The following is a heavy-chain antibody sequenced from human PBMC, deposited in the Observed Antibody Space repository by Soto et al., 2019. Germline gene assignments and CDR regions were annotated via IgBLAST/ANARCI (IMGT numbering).Heavy chain of an antibody. Sequence: SETLSLTCTVSGASVNSVSYYWSWIRQPPGKGLEWIGYIYYSGTTNYNPSLKSRVTITVDTTNTQFSLKLSSVTAADTAVYYCARDLVEDSSSLFGGSYYYGMDVWGQGTTVTVSS. J-gene: IGHJ6*02. CDR2: IYYSGTT. CDR1: GASVNSVSYY. CDR3: ARDLVEDSSSLFGGSYYYGMDV. D-gene: IGHD6-6*01. V-gene: IGHV4-61*01.